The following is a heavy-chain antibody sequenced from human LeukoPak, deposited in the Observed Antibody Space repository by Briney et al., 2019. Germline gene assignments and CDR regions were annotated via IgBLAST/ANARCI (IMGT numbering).Heavy chain of an antibody. CDR1: GFTFSSYG. D-gene: IGHD3-3*01. J-gene: IGHJ4*02. CDR3: ASSLPNSYYDFWSGYYAIDY. CDR2: ISYDGSNK. Sequence: GGSLRLSCAASGFTFSSYGVHWVRQAPGKGLEWVAVISYDGSNKYYADSVKGRFTISRDNSKNTLYLQMNSLRAEDTAVYYCASSLPNSYYDFWSGYYAIDYWGQGTLVTVSS. V-gene: IGHV3-30*03.